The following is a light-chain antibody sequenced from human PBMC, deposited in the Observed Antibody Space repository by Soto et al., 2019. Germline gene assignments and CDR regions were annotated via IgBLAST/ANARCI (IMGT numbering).Light chain of an antibody. Sequence: QSALTQPASVSGSPGQSIAISCTGTRSDVGGYNYVSWYQQHPGKTPNLMIYDVRNRPSGVSNRFSGSKSGNTASLTISGLQAEDEADYYCSSYTSSSTRVFGGGTKLTVL. CDR3: SSYTSSSTRV. CDR1: RSDVGGYNY. V-gene: IGLV2-14*01. J-gene: IGLJ3*02. CDR2: DVR.